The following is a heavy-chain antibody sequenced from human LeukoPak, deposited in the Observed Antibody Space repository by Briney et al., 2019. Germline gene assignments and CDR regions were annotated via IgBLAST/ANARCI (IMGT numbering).Heavy chain of an antibody. CDR3: ARAAPKTRNAFDI. V-gene: IGHV3-74*01. Sequence: GGSLRLSCAASGFTFSSYWMHWVRQAPGKGLVWVSRVSDDERTTNYADPVKGRFTISRDSAMNILYLQMGSLRAEDTAVYYCARAAPKTRNAFDIWGQGTVVTVSS. CDR1: GFTFSSYW. CDR2: VSDDERTT. J-gene: IGHJ3*02.